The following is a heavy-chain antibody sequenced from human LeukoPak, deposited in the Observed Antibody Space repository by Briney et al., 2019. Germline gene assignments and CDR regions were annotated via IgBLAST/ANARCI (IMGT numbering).Heavy chain of an antibody. J-gene: IGHJ4*02. D-gene: IGHD2-15*01. CDR3: ARAIVVPYYFDS. CDR1: GGSISSGSYY. CDR2: VSTSGNT. Sequence: SETLSLTCTVSGGSISSGSYYWSWIRQPAGKGLEWIGRVSTSGNTMYNPSLQSRVTISIAPSRDQFSLNLNSVTAADTAVYFCARAIVVPYYFDSWGQGTLLTVSS. V-gene: IGHV4-61*02.